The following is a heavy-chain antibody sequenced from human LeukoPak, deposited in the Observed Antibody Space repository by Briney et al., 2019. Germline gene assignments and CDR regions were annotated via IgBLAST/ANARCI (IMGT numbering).Heavy chain of an antibody. Sequence: PGVSLRLSCAASGFTFSSYAMNWVRQAPGKGLEWVSGTGSTGVSTFYADSVKGRFTVSRDNSKNTLSLQMNSLRAEDTAVYYCAKDPGVVPAHYFDYWGQGTLVTVSS. J-gene: IGHJ4*02. D-gene: IGHD2-2*01. V-gene: IGHV3-23*01. CDR1: GFTFSSYA. CDR3: AKDPGVVPAHYFDY. CDR2: TGSTGVST.